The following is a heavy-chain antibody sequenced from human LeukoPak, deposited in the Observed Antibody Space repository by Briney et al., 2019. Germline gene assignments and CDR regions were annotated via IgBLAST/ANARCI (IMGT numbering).Heavy chain of an antibody. CDR3: AKDQGSRDGSYFDY. J-gene: IGHJ4*02. CDR2: IRYDGSNK. Sequence: SGGSLRLSCAASGFTFSSYGMHWVRQAPGKGLEWVAFIRYDGSNKYYADSVKGRFTISRDNSKNTLYLHVNSLRAEDTAVYYCAKDQGSRDGSYFDYWGQGTLVTVSS. CDR1: GFTFSSYG. V-gene: IGHV3-30*02. D-gene: IGHD5-24*01.